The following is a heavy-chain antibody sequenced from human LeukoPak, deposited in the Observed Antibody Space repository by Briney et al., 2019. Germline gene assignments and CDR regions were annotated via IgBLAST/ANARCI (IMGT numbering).Heavy chain of an antibody. V-gene: IGHV3-21*05. J-gene: IGHJ4*02. CDR1: GFTFSSYS. D-gene: IGHD1-1*01. CDR2: ISGDSGDT. Sequence: GGSLRLSCAASGFTFSSYSLNWVRQAPGKGLEWLSYISGDSGDTNYADSVKGRFTISRDNAKNSLYLQMNSLRVEDTAVYFCARDPRTVRIWGQGTLVTVSS. CDR3: ARDPRTVRI.